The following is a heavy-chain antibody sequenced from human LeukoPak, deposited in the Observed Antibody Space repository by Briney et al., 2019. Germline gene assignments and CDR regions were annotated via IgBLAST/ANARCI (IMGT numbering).Heavy chain of an antibody. J-gene: IGHJ4*02. V-gene: IGHV3-30-3*01. CDR2: ISYDGSNK. CDR3: ARYSSSST. CDR1: GFTFSSYA. Sequence: GESLRLSCAASGFTFSSYAMHWVRQTPGKGLEWVAVISYDGSNKYYADSVKGRFTISRDNSENTLYLQMNSLRAEDTAVYYCARYSSSSTWGQGTLVTVSS. D-gene: IGHD6-6*01.